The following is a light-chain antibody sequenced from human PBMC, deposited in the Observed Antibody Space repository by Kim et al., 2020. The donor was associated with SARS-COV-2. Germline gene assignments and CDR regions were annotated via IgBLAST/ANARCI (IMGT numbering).Light chain of an antibody. J-gene: IGLJ3*02. V-gene: IGLV2-14*04. CDR2: DVS. Sequence: GQSFTISCPGTSSDGGGYNYVSWYQQHPGKAPKLMIYDVSKRPSGVSNRFSGSKSGNTASLTISGLQAEDEADYYCSSYTSSSTWVFGGGTQLTVL. CDR1: SSDGGGYNY. CDR3: SSYTSSSTWV.